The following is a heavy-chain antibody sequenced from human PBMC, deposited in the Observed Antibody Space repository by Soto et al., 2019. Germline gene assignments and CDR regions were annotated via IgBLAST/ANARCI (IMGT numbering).Heavy chain of an antibody. CDR3: ARDKRNGEYFWFDS. Sequence: SETLSLTCTVSGGSISSGGYYWSWIRQHPGKGLEWIGYIYYSGSTYYNPSLKSRVTISVDTSKNQLSLKLRSVTAADSAGYYCARDKRNGEYFWFDSWGQGSRVPVAS. V-gene: IGHV4-31*03. D-gene: IGHD4-17*01. J-gene: IGHJ5*02. CDR1: GGSISSGGYY. CDR2: IYYSGST.